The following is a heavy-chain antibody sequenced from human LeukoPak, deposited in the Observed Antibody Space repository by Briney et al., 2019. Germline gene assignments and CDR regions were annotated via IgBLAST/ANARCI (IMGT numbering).Heavy chain of an antibody. CDR1: GFTLSSYW. CDR2: INWNGGSP. CDR3: ARVYYYDSSGYYYFDY. V-gene: IGHV3-20*04. Sequence: PGGSLRLSCEASGFTLSSYWMSWVRQAPGKGLEWVSGINWNGGSPGYADSVKGRFTISRDNAKNSLYLQMNSLRAEDTALYYCARVYYYDSSGYYYFDYWGQGTLVTVSS. J-gene: IGHJ4*02. D-gene: IGHD3-22*01.